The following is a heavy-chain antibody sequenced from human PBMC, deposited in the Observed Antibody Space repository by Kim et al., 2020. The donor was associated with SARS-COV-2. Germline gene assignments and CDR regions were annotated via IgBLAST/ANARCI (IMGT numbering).Heavy chain of an antibody. Sequence: SYTNYADSVKGRFTISRDNAKNSLYLQMNSLRAEDTAVYYCARDRGVTSDWGQGTLVTVSS. CDR3: ARDRGVTSD. D-gene: IGHD3-10*01. V-gene: IGHV3-11*06. J-gene: IGHJ4*02. CDR2: SYT.